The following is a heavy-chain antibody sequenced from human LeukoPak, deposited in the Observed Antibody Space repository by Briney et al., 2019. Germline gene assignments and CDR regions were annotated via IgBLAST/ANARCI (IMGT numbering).Heavy chain of an antibody. CDR3: ARDLFQAAGLYYYGMDV. D-gene: IGHD6-13*01. CDR2: ISYDGSNK. V-gene: IGHV3-30-3*01. CDR1: GFTFSSYA. J-gene: IGHJ6*02. Sequence: GGSLRLSCAASGFTFSSYAMHWVRQAPGKGLEWVAVISYDGSNKYYADSVKGRFTISRDNSKNTLYLQMDSLRAEDTAVYYCARDLFQAAGLYYYGMDVWGQGTTVTVSS.